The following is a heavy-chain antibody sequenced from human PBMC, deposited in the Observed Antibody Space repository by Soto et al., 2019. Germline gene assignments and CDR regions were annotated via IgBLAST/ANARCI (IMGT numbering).Heavy chain of an antibody. D-gene: IGHD3-22*01. CDR2: ISYDGSNK. V-gene: IGHV3-30-3*01. J-gene: IGHJ3*02. CDR1: GFTFSSYA. Sequence: QVQLVESGGGVVQPGRSLRLSCAASGFTFSSYAMHWVRQAPGKGLEWVAVISYDGSNKYYADSVKGRFTISRDNSKNTLYLQMNSLRAEDTAVYYCARDRAHYYDSSGYYPDAFDIWGQGTMVTVSS. CDR3: ARDRAHYYDSSGYYPDAFDI.